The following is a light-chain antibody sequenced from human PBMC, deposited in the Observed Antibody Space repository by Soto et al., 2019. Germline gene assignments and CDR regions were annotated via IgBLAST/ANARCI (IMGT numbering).Light chain of an antibody. CDR1: SSDVGGYNY. CDR3: TSYTSSSTYV. Sequence: QSALTQPASVSGSPGQSITISCTGTSSDVGGYNYVSWYQQLPGKAPKLMIYNVSNRPSGVSNRFSGSKSGNTASLTISGLQAEDDADYCCTSYTSSSTYVFGTGTKLTVL. V-gene: IGLV2-14*01. CDR2: NVS. J-gene: IGLJ1*01.